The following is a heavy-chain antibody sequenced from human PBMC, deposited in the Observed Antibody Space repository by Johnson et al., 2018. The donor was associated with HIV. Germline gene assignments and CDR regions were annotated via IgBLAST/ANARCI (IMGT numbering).Heavy chain of an antibody. Sequence: VQLVESGGGLVQPGGSLRLSCAASGFTFSSYWMHWVRQAPGKGLVWVSRINSDGSSTSYADSVKGRFTISRDNAKNTLYLQMNRLTADDTAIYYCVRSPNWALGDIWGQGTLATVSS. CDR3: VRSPNWALGDI. D-gene: IGHD7-27*01. CDR2: INSDGSST. CDR1: GFTFSSYW. J-gene: IGHJ3*02. V-gene: IGHV3-74*01.